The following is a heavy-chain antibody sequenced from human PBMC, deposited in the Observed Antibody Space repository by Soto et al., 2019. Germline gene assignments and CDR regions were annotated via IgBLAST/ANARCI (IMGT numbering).Heavy chain of an antibody. J-gene: IGHJ4*02. V-gene: IGHV3-30-3*01. CDR1: GFTFSSYA. D-gene: IGHD3-10*01. CDR3: ATPRGY. Sequence: QVQLVESGGGVVQPGRSLRLSCAASGFTFSSYAMHWVRQAPGKGLEWVAVISYDGSNKYYADSVKGRFTISRDNSKNTLYLQMNSRRAEDTAVYYCATPRGYWGQGTLVTVSS. CDR2: ISYDGSNK.